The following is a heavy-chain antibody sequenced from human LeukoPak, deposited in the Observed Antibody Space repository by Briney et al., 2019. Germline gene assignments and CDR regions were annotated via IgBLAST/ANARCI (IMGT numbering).Heavy chain of an antibody. CDR2: IYYSGST. J-gene: IGHJ4*02. CDR3: ARDEASTVNAFDY. D-gene: IGHD4-11*01. Sequence: PSETLSLTCTVSGGSISSGGYYWSWIRQHPGKGLEWIGYIYYSGSTYYNPSLKSRVTISVDTSKSQFSLKLSSVTAADTAVYYCARDEASTVNAFDYWGQGTLVTVSS. CDR1: GGSISSGGYY. V-gene: IGHV4-31*03.